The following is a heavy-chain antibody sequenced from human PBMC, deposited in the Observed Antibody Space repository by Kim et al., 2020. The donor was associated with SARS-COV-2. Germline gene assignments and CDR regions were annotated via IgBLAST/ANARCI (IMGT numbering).Heavy chain of an antibody. CDR2: INAGNGNI. Sequence: ASVKVSCKASGYTFTNYAIQWVRQAPGQGLEWMGWINAGNGNIKDSQKFQGRATLTWDTSASTASMELRALTSEDTAGYYCARDLLHSGYDYWGQGTLVTVSS. V-gene: IGHV1-3*01. J-gene: IGHJ4*02. CDR3: ARDLLHSGYDY. CDR1: GYTFTNYA. D-gene: IGHD5-12*01.